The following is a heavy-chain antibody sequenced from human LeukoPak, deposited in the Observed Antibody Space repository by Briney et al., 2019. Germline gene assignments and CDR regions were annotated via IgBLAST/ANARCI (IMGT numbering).Heavy chain of an antibody. Sequence: GGSLRLSCAASGFIFSGYGMHWVRQAPGKGLEWVADIWYDGSNKYYADSVKGRFTISRDNSKNTLYLQMNSLRAEDTAVYSCAKDLSRTVTTSYFDHWGQGTLVTVSS. J-gene: IGHJ4*02. V-gene: IGHV3-30*02. D-gene: IGHD4-17*01. CDR3: AKDLSRTVTTSYFDH. CDR2: IWYDGSNK. CDR1: GFIFSGYG.